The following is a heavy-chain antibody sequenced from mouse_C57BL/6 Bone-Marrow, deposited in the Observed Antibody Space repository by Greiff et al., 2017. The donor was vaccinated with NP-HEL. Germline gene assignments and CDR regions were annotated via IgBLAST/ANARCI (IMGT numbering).Heavy chain of an antibody. D-gene: IGHD1-1*01. V-gene: IGHV1-72*01. CDR3: SRYYYGSRDWYFDV. CDR1: GYTFTSYW. J-gene: IGHJ1*03. CDR2: IDPNSGGT. Sequence: QVQLQQPGADLVKPGASVKLSCKASGYTFTSYWMHWVKQRPGRGLEWIGRIDPNSGGTNFNEKFKTKATLTVDKSSSTAYMQLSSLTSEDSAVYDWSRYYYGSRDWYFDVWGRGTTVTVSS.